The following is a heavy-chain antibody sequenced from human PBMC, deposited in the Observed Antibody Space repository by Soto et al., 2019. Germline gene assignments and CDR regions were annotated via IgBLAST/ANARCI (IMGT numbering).Heavy chain of an antibody. CDR3: ASIPAAGTRYFQH. CDR2: IIPILGIA. CDR1: GGTFSSYT. V-gene: IGHV1-69*02. Sequence: SVKVSCKASGGTFSSYTISWVRQAPGQGLEWMGRIIPILGIANYAQKFQGRVTITADKSTSTAYMELSSLRSEDTAVYYCASIPAAGTRYFQHWGQGTLVTVSS. J-gene: IGHJ1*01. D-gene: IGHD6-13*01.